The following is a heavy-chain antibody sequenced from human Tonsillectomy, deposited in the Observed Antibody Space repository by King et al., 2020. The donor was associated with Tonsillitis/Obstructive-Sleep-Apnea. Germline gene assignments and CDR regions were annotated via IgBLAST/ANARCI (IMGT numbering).Heavy chain of an antibody. J-gene: IGHJ4*02. CDR2: INEGGSEK. Sequence: VQLVESGGDLVQPGGSLRLSCAASGFTFRSYWMSWVRQAPGKGLEWVANINEGGSEKYYVDSVKGRFTISRDNAKNSVFLQMSGLRVDDTVVYYCARDPEPGTADYWGQGTLVTVSS. V-gene: IGHV3-7*04. D-gene: IGHD6-13*01. CDR3: ARDPEPGTADY. CDR1: GFTFRSYW.